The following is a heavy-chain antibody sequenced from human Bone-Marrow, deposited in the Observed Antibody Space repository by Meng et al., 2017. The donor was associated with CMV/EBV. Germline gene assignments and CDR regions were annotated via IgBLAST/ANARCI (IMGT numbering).Heavy chain of an antibody. CDR3: ARDGFDYYTMDV. CDR1: GYTFTSHG. J-gene: IGHJ6*02. Sequence: SVKVSCKASGYTFTSHGISWVRQAPGQGFEWMGGIIPMFGTANYSQNFQGRVTMTTDESTTTAYMELTSLRSEDTAVYYCARDGFDYYTMDVWGQGTTVTVSS. D-gene: IGHD3-10*01. V-gene: IGHV1-69*05. CDR2: IIPMFGTA.